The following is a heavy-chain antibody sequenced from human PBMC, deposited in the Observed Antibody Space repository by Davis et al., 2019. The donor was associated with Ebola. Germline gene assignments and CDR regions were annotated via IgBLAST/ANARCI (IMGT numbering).Heavy chain of an antibody. CDR2: ITASGGST. CDR3: AKVVATADYYFDY. D-gene: IGHD2-2*01. J-gene: IGHJ4*02. CDR1: GFTFSSYA. V-gene: IGHV3-23*01. Sequence: GESLKISCAASGFTFSSYAMSWVRQAPGKGLEWVSLITASGGSTYYADSVKGRFTISRDNSKNTLSLQMNSLRAEDTAVFYCAKVVATADYYFDYWGQGTLVTVSS.